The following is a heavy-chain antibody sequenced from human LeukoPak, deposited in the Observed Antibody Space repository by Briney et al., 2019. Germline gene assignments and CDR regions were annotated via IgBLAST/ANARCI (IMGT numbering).Heavy chain of an antibody. CDR3: AREKAGAFDI. Sequence: ASVKVSCKASGDTFTSYYMHWVRQAPGQGLEWMGIINPSGDTTTYAQKFQGRVTMTRDSSTSTVYMELSSLRSEDTAVYYCAREKAGAFDIWGRGTGVTVSS. CDR2: INPSGDTT. J-gene: IGHJ3*02. CDR1: GDTFTSYY. V-gene: IGHV1-46*01.